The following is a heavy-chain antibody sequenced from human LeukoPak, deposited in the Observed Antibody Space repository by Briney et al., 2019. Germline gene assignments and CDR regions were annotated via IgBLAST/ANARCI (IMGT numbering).Heavy chain of an antibody. CDR1: GFTFSSYA. CDR2: ISGSGGST. D-gene: IGHD2-15*01. V-gene: IGHV3-23*01. CDR3: AKDVKVVVAANYWFDP. Sequence: GGSLRLSCAASGFTFSSYAMSWVRQAPGKGLEWVSAISGSGGSTYYADSVKGRFTISRDNSKNTLYLQMNSLRAEDTAVYYCAKDVKVVVAANYWFDPWGQGTLVTVSS. J-gene: IGHJ5*02.